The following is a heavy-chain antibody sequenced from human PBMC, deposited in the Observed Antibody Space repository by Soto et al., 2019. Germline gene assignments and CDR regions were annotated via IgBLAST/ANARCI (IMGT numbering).Heavy chain of an antibody. CDR2: IKQDGSEK. Sequence: GGSLRLSCAASGFTFSSYWMSWVRQAPGKGLEWVANIKQDGSEKYYVDSVKGRFTISRDNAKNSLYLQMNSLRAEDTAVYYCARINLRRFLEWLPNNHFDYWGQGTLVTVSS. D-gene: IGHD3-3*01. J-gene: IGHJ4*02. CDR3: ARINLRRFLEWLPNNHFDY. CDR1: GFTFSSYW. V-gene: IGHV3-7*01.